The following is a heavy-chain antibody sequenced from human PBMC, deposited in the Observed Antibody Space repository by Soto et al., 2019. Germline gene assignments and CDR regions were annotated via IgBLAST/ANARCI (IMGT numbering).Heavy chain of an antibody. CDR3: ARRDDSETFDI. Sequence: EVQLVESGGGLIQPGGSLRLIGAPSGLSVTANYLTWVRQAPGKGLEWLSIIYRGGGTYYADSLKGRAIISRDGTRNMVFLQMNSLTAEDAGVYYCARRDDSETFDIWGRGTAVNVSS. CDR2: IYRGGGT. J-gene: IGHJ3*02. CDR1: GLSVTANY. V-gene: IGHV3-53*01. D-gene: IGHD5-18*01.